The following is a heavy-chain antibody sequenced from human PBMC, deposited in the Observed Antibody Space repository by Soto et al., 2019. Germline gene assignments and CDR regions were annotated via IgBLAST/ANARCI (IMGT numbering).Heavy chain of an antibody. CDR1: GGTFSSYA. CDR2: IITIFGTA. Sequence: QVQLVQSGAEVKKPGSSVKVSCKASGGTFSSYAISWVRQAPGQGLEWMGGIITIFGTANYAQKFQGRVTITADESTSTAYMELSSLRSEDTAVYYCARDWRLAYCGGDCRQDAFDIWGQGTMVTVSS. CDR3: ARDWRLAYCGGDCRQDAFDI. V-gene: IGHV1-69*01. D-gene: IGHD2-21*02. J-gene: IGHJ3*02.